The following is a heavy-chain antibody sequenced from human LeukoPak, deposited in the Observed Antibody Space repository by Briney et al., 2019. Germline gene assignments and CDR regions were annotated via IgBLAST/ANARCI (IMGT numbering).Heavy chain of an antibody. CDR2: IWYDGSNK. V-gene: IGHV3-33*01. Sequence: GGSLRLSCAASAFTFSSYAMHWVRQAPGKGLEWVAVIWYDGSNKYYADSVKGRFTISRDNSKNTVSLQMNSLRVGDTAVYYCARDSQLGGHFDYWGQGTLVTVSS. CDR1: AFTFSSYA. CDR3: ARDSQLGGHFDY. J-gene: IGHJ4*02. D-gene: IGHD1-1*01.